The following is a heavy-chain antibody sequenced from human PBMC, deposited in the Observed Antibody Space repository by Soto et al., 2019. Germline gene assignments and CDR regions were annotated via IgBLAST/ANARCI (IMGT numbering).Heavy chain of an antibody. V-gene: IGHV4-4*07. CDR3: ARDDYKDGGNNGFDP. J-gene: IGHJ5*02. Sequence: QVQLQQSGPGLVKASETLSLTCTVSGGSITNYYWSWIRQPAGKGLEWIGRMYTKERTNYNLSFKSRVTMSVDTSKNQFSLTLNAVTAADTAVYYCARDDYKDGGNNGFDPWGQGTLVTVSS. CDR2: MYTKERT. CDR1: GGSITNYY. D-gene: IGHD3-16*01.